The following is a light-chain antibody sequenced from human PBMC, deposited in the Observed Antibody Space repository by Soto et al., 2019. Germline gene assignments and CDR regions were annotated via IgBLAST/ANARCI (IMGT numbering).Light chain of an antibody. CDR2: EVS. CDR3: SSYTNRNTYV. V-gene: IGLV2-18*02. CDR1: SSDVGGYYR. Sequence: QSALTQPPSVSGSPGQSVTISCTGTSSDVGGYYRVAWYQQSPGTAPKLMISEVSNRPSGVPDRFSGSKSGNTASLTISGLQAEDEADYYCSSYTNRNTYVFGTGTKLTVL. J-gene: IGLJ1*01.